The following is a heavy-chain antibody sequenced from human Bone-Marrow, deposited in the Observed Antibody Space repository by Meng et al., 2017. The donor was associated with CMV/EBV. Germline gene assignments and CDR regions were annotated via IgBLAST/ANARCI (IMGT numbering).Heavy chain of an antibody. CDR1: GGAISSYY. V-gene: IGHV4-4*07. D-gene: IGHD6-13*01. CDR3: AGVRGVWQQLETCVY. J-gene: IGHJ4*02. CDR2: IYTSGST. Sequence: GSLRLSCTVSGGAISSYYWSWIRQPAGKGLEWIGRIYTSGSTNSNPSLKSRVTMSVDTSKTQFSLKLSSVTAAETAVYCSAGVRGVWQQLETCVYWGQGTLVTVSS.